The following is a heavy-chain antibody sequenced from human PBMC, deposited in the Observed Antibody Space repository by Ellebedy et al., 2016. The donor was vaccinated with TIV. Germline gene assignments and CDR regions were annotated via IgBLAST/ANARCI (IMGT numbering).Heavy chain of an antibody. CDR2: IWYDGTKK. Sequence: GGSLRLSXAASGFTVSSNYMSWVRQAPGKGLEWVAVIWYDGTKKYYADSVKGRFTIARDNSKNTLSLQMNSLRVEDTAVYYCARMSGSHLDLWGRGTLVTVSS. CDR1: GFTVSSNY. CDR3: ARMSGSHLDL. V-gene: IGHV3-33*08. J-gene: IGHJ2*01.